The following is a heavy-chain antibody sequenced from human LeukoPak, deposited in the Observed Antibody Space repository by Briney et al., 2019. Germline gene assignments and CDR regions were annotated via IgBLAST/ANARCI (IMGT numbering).Heavy chain of an antibody. D-gene: IGHD3-9*01. CDR1: GFTFSSYA. J-gene: IGHJ4*02. CDR3: AKMIFLPGYYPPTFDF. CDR2: VSGSGSST. Sequence: GGSLRLSCAASGFTFSSYAMSWVRQAPRKGLEWVSVVSGSGSSTDYADSVKGRFTISRDNSKNTLYLQMSSLSAEDTAVYYCAKMIFLPGYYPPTFDFGAQDPLFTVPP. V-gene: IGHV3-23*01.